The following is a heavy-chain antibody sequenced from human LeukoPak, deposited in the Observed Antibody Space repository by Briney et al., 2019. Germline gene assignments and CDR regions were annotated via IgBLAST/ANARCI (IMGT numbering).Heavy chain of an antibody. J-gene: IGHJ4*02. CDR1: GYTFTGYY. D-gene: IGHD6-13*01. CDR3: ARGRIAAAEVDY. V-gene: IGHV1-2*02. CDR2: INPNSGGT. Sequence: ASVKVSCKASGYTFTGYYMHWVRQAPGQGLEWMGWINPNSGGTNYAQKFQGRVTMTRDTSISAAYMELSRLRSDDTAVYYCARGRIAAAEVDYWGQGTLVTVSS.